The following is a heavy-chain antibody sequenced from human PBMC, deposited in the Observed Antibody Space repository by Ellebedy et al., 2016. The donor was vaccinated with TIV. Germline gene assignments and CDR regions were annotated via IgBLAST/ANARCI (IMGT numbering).Heavy chain of an antibody. Sequence: GESLKISCAVSGFTFSNYWMSWARQAPGKGLEWVATIKQDGSEIHYVDSVKGRFTLSRDNAKNSLYLQMNSLRVEDTALYYCARDAYPYAMDVWGQGTTVTVSS. J-gene: IGHJ6*02. V-gene: IGHV3-7*03. CDR1: GFTFSNYW. D-gene: IGHD2-2*02. CDR2: IKQDGSEI. CDR3: ARDAYPYAMDV.